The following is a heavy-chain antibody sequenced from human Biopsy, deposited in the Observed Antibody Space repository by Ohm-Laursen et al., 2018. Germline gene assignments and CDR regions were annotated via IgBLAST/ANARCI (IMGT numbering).Heavy chain of an antibody. CDR1: GYTFIAYN. D-gene: IGHD3-16*02. V-gene: IGHV1-2*02. Sequence: ASVKVSCKASGYTFIAYNIHLVRQAPGQGLEWMGWIRPRSGGTNYAQKFQGRVTMIRDTSATTGYMELSSLRSDDTAVYYCARDIMNPIGGLVARSDVLDVWGQGTMVTVSS. CDR3: ARDIMNPIGGLVARSDVLDV. J-gene: IGHJ3*01. CDR2: IRPRSGGT.